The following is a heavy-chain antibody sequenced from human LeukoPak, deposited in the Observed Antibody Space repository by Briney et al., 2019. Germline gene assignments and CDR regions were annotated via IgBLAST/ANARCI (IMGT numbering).Heavy chain of an antibody. Sequence: SETLSLTCAVYGGSFSGYYWSWSRQPPGKGLEWIGEINHSGSTNYNPSLKSRVTISVDTSKNQFSLKLSSVTAADTAVYYCARGVSIAARRISHYYYYMDVWGKGTTVTVSS. CDR3: ARGVSIAARRISHYYYYMDV. J-gene: IGHJ6*03. D-gene: IGHD6-6*01. CDR2: INHSGST. CDR1: GGSFSGYY. V-gene: IGHV4-34*01.